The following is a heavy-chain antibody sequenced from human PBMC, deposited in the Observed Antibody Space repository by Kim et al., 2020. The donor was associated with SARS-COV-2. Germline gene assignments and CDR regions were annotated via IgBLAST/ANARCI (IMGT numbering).Heavy chain of an antibody. V-gene: IGHV1-18*01. J-gene: IGHJ4*02. Sequence: ASVKVSCKASGYTFTSYGISWVRQAPGQGLEWMGWISAYNGNTNYAQKLQGRVTMTTDTSTSTAYMELRSLRSDDTAVYYCARSPDSSSGWYFHPLYFDYWGQGTLVTVSS. CDR2: ISAYNGNT. CDR3: ARSPDSSSGWYFHPLYFDY. D-gene: IGHD6-19*01. CDR1: GYTFTSYG.